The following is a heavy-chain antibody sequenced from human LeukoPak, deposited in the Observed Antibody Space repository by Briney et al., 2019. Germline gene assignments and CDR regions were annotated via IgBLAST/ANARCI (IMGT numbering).Heavy chain of an antibody. V-gene: IGHV4-39*07. CDR3: ARDSSYMTSIDY. CDR1: GFSISGSNSY. CDR2: MYYSGTT. D-gene: IGHD3-16*01. J-gene: IGHJ4*02. Sequence: SETLSLTCTVSGFSISGSNSYWGWTRQPPGKGLEWIGSMYYSGTTYYNPSLKSRVTMSLDKSKNQFSLKLSSMTAADTAVYYCARDSSYMTSIDYWGQGILVTVSS.